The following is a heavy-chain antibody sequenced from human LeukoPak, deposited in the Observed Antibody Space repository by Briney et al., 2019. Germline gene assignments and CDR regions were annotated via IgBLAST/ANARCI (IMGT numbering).Heavy chain of an antibody. CDR2: MNPNSGNT. V-gene: IGHV1-8*03. J-gene: IGHJ4*02. CDR1: GYTFTSYD. Sequence: ASVKLSCKASGYTFTSYDINWVRQATGQGLEWMGWMNPNSGNTGYAQKFQGRVTITRDTSISTAYLELSSLTSQDTAVYYCARNPPETGTFDYWGQGTLVTVSS. CDR3: ARNPPETGTFDY. D-gene: IGHD1-1*01.